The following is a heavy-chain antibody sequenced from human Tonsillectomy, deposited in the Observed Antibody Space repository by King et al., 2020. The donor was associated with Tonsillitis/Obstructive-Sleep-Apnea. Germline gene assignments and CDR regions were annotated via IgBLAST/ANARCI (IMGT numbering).Heavy chain of an antibody. D-gene: IGHD7-27*01. CDR2: INHSGST. J-gene: IGHJ4*02. Sequence: VQLQQWGAGLLKPSETLSLTCAVYGGAFSGYNWTWNRQPPGKGLEWIGEINHSGSTTYDPSLKRRVTNSLRTSKNQFSLKLGSVTAADTAVYYCAGQNLWGYYFDYWGQGTPVTVSS. V-gene: IGHV4-34*01. CDR3: AGQNLWGYYFDY. CDR1: GGAFSGYN.